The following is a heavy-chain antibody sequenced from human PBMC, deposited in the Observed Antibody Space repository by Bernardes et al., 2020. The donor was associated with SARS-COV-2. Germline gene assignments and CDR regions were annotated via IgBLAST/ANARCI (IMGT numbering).Heavy chain of an antibody. CDR2: ISTYHGNT. CDR1: GYTFTDYS. Sequence: ASVKVSCKTFGYTFTDYSISWVRQAPGQGLEWMGWISTYHGNTDYAQKLQGRVTVTTDTSTGTAYMELRNLRSDDTAIYFCARGRLGGDHWGQGTLVTVSS. J-gene: IGHJ4*02. D-gene: IGHD2-15*01. V-gene: IGHV1-18*01. CDR3: ARGRLGGDH.